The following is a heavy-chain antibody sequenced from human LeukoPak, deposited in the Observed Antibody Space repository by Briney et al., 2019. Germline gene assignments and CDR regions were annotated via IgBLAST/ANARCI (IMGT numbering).Heavy chain of an antibody. CDR3: ARDPTDMIVVAAYAFDI. D-gene: IGHD3-22*01. CDR1: GFTFSNYW. V-gene: IGHV3-74*03. CDR2: INGDGSRT. Sequence: GGSLRLSCAASGFTFSNYWMHWVRQAPGKGLVWVSGINGDGSRTKYADSVKGRFTVSRDNAKNTLYLQMNSLRAEDTAVYYCARDPTDMIVVAAYAFDIWGQGTMVTVSS. J-gene: IGHJ3*02.